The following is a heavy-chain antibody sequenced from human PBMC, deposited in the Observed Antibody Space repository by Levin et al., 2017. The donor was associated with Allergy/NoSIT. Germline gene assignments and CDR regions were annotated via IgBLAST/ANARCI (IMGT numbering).Heavy chain of an antibody. Sequence: ASVKVSCKASGYTFTSYYMHWVRQAPGQGLEWMGIINPSGGSTSYAQKFQGRVTMTRDTSTSTVYMELSSLRSEDTAVYYCARSRPVGITMIVVALDYWGQGTLVTVSS. D-gene: IGHD3-22*01. CDR2: INPSGGST. CDR1: GYTFTSYY. V-gene: IGHV1-46*01. J-gene: IGHJ4*02. CDR3: ARSRPVGITMIVVALDY.